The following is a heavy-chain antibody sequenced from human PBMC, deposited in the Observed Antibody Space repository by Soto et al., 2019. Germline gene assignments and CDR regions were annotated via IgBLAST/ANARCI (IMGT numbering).Heavy chain of an antibody. V-gene: IGHV1-69*13. CDR2: IIPIFGTA. CDR3: ARADSYPGHFDY. J-gene: IGHJ4*02. Sequence: ASVKVSCKASGGTFSSYAISWVRQAPGQGLEWMGGIIPIFGTANYAQKFQGRVTITADGSTSTAYMELSSLRSEDTAVYYCARADSYPGHFDYWGQGTLVTVSS. CDR1: GGTFSSYA.